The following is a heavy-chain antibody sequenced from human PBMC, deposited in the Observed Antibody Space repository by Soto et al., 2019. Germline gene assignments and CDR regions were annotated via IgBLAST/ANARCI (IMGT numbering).Heavy chain of an antibody. CDR3: ARDLGGISWGSSGMDV. Sequence: GASLKVPCQASGGTFSSYAISWVQQAPGQGLEWMGGIIPIFGTANYAQKFQGRVTITADESTSTAYMELRSPRAEDTAVYYCARDLGGISWGSSGMDVWGPGTTLTVS. J-gene: IGHJ6*02. CDR2: IIPIFGTA. V-gene: IGHV1-69*13. CDR1: GGTFSSYA. D-gene: IGHD2-2*01.